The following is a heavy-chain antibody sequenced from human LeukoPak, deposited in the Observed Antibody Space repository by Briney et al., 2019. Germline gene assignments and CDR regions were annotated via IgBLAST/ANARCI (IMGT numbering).Heavy chain of an antibody. Sequence: SETLSLTCTVSGGSISSSSYYWGWIRQPPGKGLEWIGNIYYSGSTNYNPSLKSRVTISVDTSKNQFSLKLSSVTAADTAVYYCARLTIQRFDPWGQGTLVTVSS. V-gene: IGHV4-39*07. J-gene: IGHJ5*02. D-gene: IGHD5-24*01. CDR1: GGSISSSSYY. CDR2: IYYSGST. CDR3: ARLTIQRFDP.